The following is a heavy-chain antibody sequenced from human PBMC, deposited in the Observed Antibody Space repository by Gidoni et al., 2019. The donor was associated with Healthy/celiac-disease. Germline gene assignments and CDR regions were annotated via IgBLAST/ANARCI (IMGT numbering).Heavy chain of an antibody. CDR3: AKLEGNYCSGGSCDWYFDL. CDR2: ISGSGGST. CDR1: GFSFSSYS. Sequence: EVQLLESGGGLVQPGGSLRLSCAASGFSFSSYSMNWVRQAPGKGLEWVSAISGSGGSTYYEDSVKGRFTISRDNSKNTLYLQMNSLRAEDTAVYYCAKLEGNYCSGGSCDWYFDLWGRGTLVTVSS. J-gene: IGHJ2*01. V-gene: IGHV3-23*01. D-gene: IGHD2-15*01.